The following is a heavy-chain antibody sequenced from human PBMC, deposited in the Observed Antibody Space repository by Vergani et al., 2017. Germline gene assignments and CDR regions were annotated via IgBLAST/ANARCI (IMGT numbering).Heavy chain of an antibody. V-gene: IGHV1-69*11. J-gene: IGHJ5*02. Sequence: QVQLVQSGAEVKKPGSSVKVSCKASGGTFSSYAISWVRQAPGQGLEWIGRIIPIVGTANYAQKFQGRVTITADESTSTAYMELSSLRSEDTAVYYCARDALIMVRGVSGGRNWFDPWSQGTLVTVSS. CDR2: IIPIVGTA. CDR3: ARDALIMVRGVSGGRNWFDP. CDR1: GGTFSSYA. D-gene: IGHD3-10*01.